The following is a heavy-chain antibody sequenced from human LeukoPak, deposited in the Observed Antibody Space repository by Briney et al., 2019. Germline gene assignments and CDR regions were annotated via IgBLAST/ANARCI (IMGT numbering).Heavy chain of an antibody. CDR1: GGTFSSYA. J-gene: IGHJ3*02. V-gene: IGHV1-69*13. CDR2: IIPIFGTA. Sequence: SVKVSCKASGGTFSSYAISWVRQAPGQGLEWMGGIIPIFGTASYAQKFQGRVTITADESTSTAYMELSSLRSEDTAVYYCASTKTMVRGAGDAFDIWGQGTMVTVSS. D-gene: IGHD3-10*01. CDR3: ASTKTMVRGAGDAFDI.